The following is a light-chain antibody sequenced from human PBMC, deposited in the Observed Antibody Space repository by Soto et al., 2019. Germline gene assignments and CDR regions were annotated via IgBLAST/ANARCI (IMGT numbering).Light chain of an antibody. CDR2: AAS. J-gene: IGKJ1*01. CDR1: QSISSY. V-gene: IGKV1-39*01. CDR3: QQSYSTPWT. Sequence: DIQMTQSPSSLSASVGDRVTITCRASQSISSYLNWYQQKPGKAPKLLIYAASSLQSGVPSRFSGGGSGTDFTLTIRSLQPEDFATYYCQQSYSTPWTFGQGTQVEIK.